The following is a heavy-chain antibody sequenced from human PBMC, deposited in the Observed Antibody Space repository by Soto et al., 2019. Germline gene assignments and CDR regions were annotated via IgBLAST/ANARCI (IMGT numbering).Heavy chain of an antibody. Sequence: SETLSHTCTFSGCTISSYYWSWIRQPPGKGLEWIGYIYYSGSTNYNPSLKSRVTISVDTSKNQFSLKLSSVTAADTAVYYCAGTREQLVPEDYYYYYMDVWGKGTTVTVSS. CDR3: AGTREQLVPEDYYYYYMDV. CDR1: GCTISSYY. CDR2: IYYSGST. V-gene: IGHV4-59*01. D-gene: IGHD6-6*01. J-gene: IGHJ6*03.